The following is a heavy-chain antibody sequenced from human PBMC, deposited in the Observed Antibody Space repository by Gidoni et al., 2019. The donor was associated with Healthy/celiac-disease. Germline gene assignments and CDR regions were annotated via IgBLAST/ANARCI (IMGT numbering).Heavy chain of an antibody. D-gene: IGHD2-2*01. CDR1: GGTFSSYA. CDR3: ATAGDIVVVPAANEYYYYMDV. J-gene: IGHJ6*03. Sequence: QVQLVQSGAEVKKPGYSVKVSCNASGGTFSSYAISWVRQDPVQGLEWMGGIIPIVVTANYVQKFQGRVTITADKSTSTAYMELSSLRSEDTAVYYCATAGDIVVVPAANEYYYYMDVWGKGTTVTVSS. CDR2: IIPIVVTA. V-gene: IGHV1-69*06.